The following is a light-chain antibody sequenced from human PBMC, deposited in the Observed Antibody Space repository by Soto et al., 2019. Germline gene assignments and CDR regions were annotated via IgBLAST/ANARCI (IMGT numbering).Light chain of an antibody. Sequence: QSVLTQPASVSGSPGQSIIISCTGTSSDVGAYNYVSWYQHHPGKAPKFLIYEVTNRPSGVSNRFSGSKSGNTASLTISGLQAEDEADYYCSSYTTSNTVLFGGGTKVTVL. CDR3: SSYTTSNTVL. CDR1: SSDVGAYNY. V-gene: IGLV2-14*01. CDR2: EVT. J-gene: IGLJ2*01.